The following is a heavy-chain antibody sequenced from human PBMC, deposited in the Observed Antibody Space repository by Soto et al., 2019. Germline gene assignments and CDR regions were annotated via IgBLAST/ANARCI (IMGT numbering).Heavy chain of an antibody. Sequence: GGSLRLSCAAPGFPVRSNYISWVRQAPGEGLDWVSVIYSGGSTYYADSVKGRFTISRDNSKNTLYLQMNSLRAEDTAVYYCARDGGDCTNGVCEENDAFDIWGQGTMVTVSS. CDR2: IYSGGST. D-gene: IGHD2-8*01. V-gene: IGHV3-66*01. J-gene: IGHJ3*02. CDR3: ARDGGDCTNGVCEENDAFDI. CDR1: GFPVRSNY.